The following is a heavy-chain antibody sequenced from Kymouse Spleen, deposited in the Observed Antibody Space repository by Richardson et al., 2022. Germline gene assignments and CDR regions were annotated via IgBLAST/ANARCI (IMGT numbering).Heavy chain of an antibody. J-gene: IGHJ6*02. V-gene: IGHV4-34*01. CDR1: GGSFSGYY. CDR3: ARGVTMVRGVITYYYYYYGMDV. D-gene: IGHD3-10*01. CDR2: INHSGST. Sequence: QVQLQQWGAGLLKPSETLSLTCAVYGGSFSGYYWSWIRQPPGKGLEWIGEINHSGSTNYNPSLKSRVTISVDTSKNQFSLKLSSVTAADTAVYYCARGVTMVRGVITYYYYYYGMDVWGQGTTVTVSS.